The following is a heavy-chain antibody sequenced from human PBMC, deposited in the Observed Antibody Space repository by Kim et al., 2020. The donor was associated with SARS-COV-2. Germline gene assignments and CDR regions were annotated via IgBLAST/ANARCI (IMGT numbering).Heavy chain of an antibody. V-gene: IGHV7-4-1*02. D-gene: IGHD6-13*01. CDR3: ARDVIAAAGYFDY. J-gene: IGHJ4*02. Sequence: AQGFTGRFVFSLDTSVRTAYLQISSLKAEDTAVYYCARDVIAAAGYFDYWGQGTLVTVSS.